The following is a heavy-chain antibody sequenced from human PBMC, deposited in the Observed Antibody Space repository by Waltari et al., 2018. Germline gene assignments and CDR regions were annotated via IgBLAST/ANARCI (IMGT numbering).Heavy chain of an antibody. V-gene: IGHV4-38-2*02. Sequence: QVQLQESGPGLVKPSETLSLTCAVSGYSISSGYYWGWIRQPPGKGLEWIGSIYHSGSTYYNPSLKGRVTISVDTSKNQFSLKLSSVTAADTAVYYCAREGDYVWGSYRPSFDYWGQGTLVTVSS. CDR1: GYSISSGYY. CDR3: AREGDYVWGSYRPSFDY. CDR2: IYHSGST. D-gene: IGHD3-16*02. J-gene: IGHJ4*02.